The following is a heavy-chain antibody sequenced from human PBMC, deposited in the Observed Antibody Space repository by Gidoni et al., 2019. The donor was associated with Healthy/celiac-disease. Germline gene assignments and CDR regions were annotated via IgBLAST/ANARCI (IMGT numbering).Heavy chain of an antibody. D-gene: IGHD6-13*01. CDR3: ARGKWAAAAFDY. J-gene: IGHJ4*02. CDR2: TYYSGST. V-gene: IGHV4-59*01. CDR1: VGSISSYY. Sequence: QVQLQESGPGLVKPSETLSLTCTVSVGSISSYYWSCIRQPQGQGLAWIGYTYYSGSTNYNPSLKSRGTISVDTSKNQYSLKLSSVTAADAAVYYCARGKWAAAAFDYWGQGTLVTVSS.